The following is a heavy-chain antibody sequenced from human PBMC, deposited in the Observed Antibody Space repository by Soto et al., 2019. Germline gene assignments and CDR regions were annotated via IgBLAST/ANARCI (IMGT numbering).Heavy chain of an antibody. CDR2: ISSISTYI. Sequence: EVQLVESGGGLVKPGGSLRLSCAVSGFTFSAYTMSLVRQPPGKGLEWVATISSISTYIKYADSVKGRFTISRDNARNSLYLQMDSLRVEDTAVYYCARVHIAARDYWGQGTLVTVSS. CDR1: GFTFSAYT. D-gene: IGHD6-6*01. V-gene: IGHV3-21*01. J-gene: IGHJ4*02. CDR3: ARVHIAARDY.